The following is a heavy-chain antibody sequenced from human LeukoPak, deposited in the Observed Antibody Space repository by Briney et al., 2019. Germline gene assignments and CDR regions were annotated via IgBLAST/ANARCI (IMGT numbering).Heavy chain of an antibody. V-gene: IGHV3-48*02. CDR2: SEYSGTTS. Sequence: GGSLRLSCAASGFTFSNYAMSWVRQAPGKGLEWVSYSEYSGTTSYYADSVKGRFTVPRDNAKNSLYLQMSSLRDEDTAVYYCARILGFTLDYWGQGTLVTVSS. CDR1: GFTFSNYA. J-gene: IGHJ4*02. CDR3: ARILGFTLDY.